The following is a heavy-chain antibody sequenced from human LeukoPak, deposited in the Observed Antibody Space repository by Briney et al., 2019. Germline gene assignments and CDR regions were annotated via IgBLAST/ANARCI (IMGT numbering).Heavy chain of an antibody. D-gene: IGHD3-3*01. V-gene: IGHV3-21*01. J-gene: IGHJ3*01. CDR2: ISSSSSYI. CDR1: GFTFSSYN. Sequence: GGSLRLSCAASGFTFSSYNMNWVRQAPGKGLEWVSSISSSSSYIYYADSVKGRFTISRDNAKNSLYLQMNSLRAEDTAVYYWGKPPPFQFYDFLAVSRYDVFDFGGKGKMVTFSS. CDR3: GKPPPFQFYDFLAVSRYDVFDF.